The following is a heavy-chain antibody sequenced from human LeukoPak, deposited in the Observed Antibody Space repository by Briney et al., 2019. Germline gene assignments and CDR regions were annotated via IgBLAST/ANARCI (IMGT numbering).Heavy chain of an antibody. CDR1: GYSFAGYW. D-gene: IGHD5-18*01. J-gene: IGHJ4*02. Sequence: GESLKISCKGSGYSFAGYWIAWVRQMPGKGVEWMGLIYPVDSETRYSPSFQGQVTISADKSISTAYLQWSSLKASDSAMYYCARMDTLFDYWGQGTLVTVSS. V-gene: IGHV5-51*01. CDR3: ARMDTLFDY. CDR2: IYPVDSET.